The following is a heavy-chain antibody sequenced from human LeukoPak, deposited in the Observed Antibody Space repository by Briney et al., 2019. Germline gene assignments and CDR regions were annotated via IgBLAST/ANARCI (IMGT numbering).Heavy chain of an antibody. CDR3: ARGQRYFDWLSGQDYYYMDV. CDR2: ISAYNGNT. D-gene: IGHD3-9*01. V-gene: IGHV1-18*01. J-gene: IGHJ6*03. Sequence: ASVKVSCKASGYTFTSYGISWVRQAPGQGLEWMGWISAYNGNTNYAQKLQGRVTMTTDTSTSTAYMELRSLRSEDTAVYYCARGQRYFDWLSGQDYYYMDVWGKGTTVTISS. CDR1: GYTFTSYG.